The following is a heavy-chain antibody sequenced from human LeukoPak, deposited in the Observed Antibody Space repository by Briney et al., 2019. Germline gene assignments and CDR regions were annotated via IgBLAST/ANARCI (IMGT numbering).Heavy chain of an antibody. CDR2: ISAYNGNT. J-gene: IGHJ4*02. CDR3: ARVPDRYCSSTSCYTPYSSSVLDY. D-gene: IGHD2-2*02. V-gene: IGHV1-18*01. CDR1: GYAFTSYG. Sequence: GASVKVSCKASGYAFTSYGISWVRQAPGQGLEWMGWISAYNGNTNYAQKLQGRVTMTTDTSTSTAYMELRSLRSDDTAVYYCARVPDRYCSSTSCYTPYSSSVLDYWGQGTLVTVSS.